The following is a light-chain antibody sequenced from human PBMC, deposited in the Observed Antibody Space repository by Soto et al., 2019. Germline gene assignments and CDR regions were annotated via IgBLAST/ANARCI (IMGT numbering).Light chain of an antibody. J-gene: IGKJ1*01. V-gene: IGKV3-20*01. Sequence: EIVLAQSPGTLSLSPGESATLSCRASQSVSSSFLAWYQQKAGQAPRLLIYGASRRATGIPDRFSGSGSGTDFTLTISRLEPEDVAVYYCQQYGSSPWAFGQGTKVEI. CDR3: QQYGSSPWA. CDR1: QSVSSSF. CDR2: GAS.